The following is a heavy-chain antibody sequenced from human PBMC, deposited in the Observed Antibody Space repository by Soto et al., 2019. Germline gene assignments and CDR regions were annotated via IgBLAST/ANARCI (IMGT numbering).Heavy chain of an antibody. Sequence: PGGSLRFSCGVSGFTFSYYCMNWFRQAPGRGREWVASISSGGNFIYYADSVRGRFTISRDNAENSLYLEMNSLGVEDTATYYCAXTIIAFGEVIAPHWFDPWGQGTQVTVSS. V-gene: IGHV3-21*06. CDR1: GFTFSYYC. CDR3: AXTIIAFGEVIAPHWFDP. J-gene: IGHJ5*02. CDR2: ISSGGNFI. D-gene: IGHD3-16*02.